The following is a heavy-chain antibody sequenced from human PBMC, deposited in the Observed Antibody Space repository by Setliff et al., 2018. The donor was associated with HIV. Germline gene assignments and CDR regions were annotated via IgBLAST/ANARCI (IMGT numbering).Heavy chain of an antibody. V-gene: IGHV4-4*07. Sequence: SETLSLTCTVSGGSISSYYWSWIRQPARKGLEWIGRIYTSGSTNYNPSLKSRVTMSVDTSKNQFSLKLSSVTAADTAVYYCARSFTYNFWSGLAGDAFDIWGQGTMVTVSS. CDR1: GGSISSYY. CDR3: ARSFTYNFWSGLAGDAFDI. CDR2: IYTSGST. J-gene: IGHJ3*02. D-gene: IGHD3-3*01.